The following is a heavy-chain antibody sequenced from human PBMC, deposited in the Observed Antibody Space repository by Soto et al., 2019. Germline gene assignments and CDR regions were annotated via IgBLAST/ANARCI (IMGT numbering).Heavy chain of an antibody. V-gene: IGHV4-30-4*01. Sequence: QPPGKGLEWIGYIYYSGSTYYNPSLKSRVTISVDTSKNQFSLKLSSVTAADTAVYYCARDKRITIFFFFKAEDGIRDVRSVSAFLLNRSSDL. J-gene: IGHJ2*01. CDR2: IYYSGST. CDR3: ARDKRITIFFFFKAEDGIRDVRSVSAFLLNRSSDL. D-gene: IGHD3-3*01.